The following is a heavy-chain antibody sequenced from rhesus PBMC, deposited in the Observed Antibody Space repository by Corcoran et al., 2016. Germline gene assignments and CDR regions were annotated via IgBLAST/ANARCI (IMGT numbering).Heavy chain of an antibody. CDR2: IGGGSGST. V-gene: IGHV4-165*02. CDR1: GGSISGYY. D-gene: IGHD6-13*01. CDR3: ARKLSDSSWSIDY. J-gene: IGHJ4*01. Sequence: QVQLQESGPGLVKPSETLSLTCAVSGGSISGYYWNWIRQPTGKGLECIGYIGGGSGSTSNNPSLQSGVTISTEPSKNQISLKLSSVTAADAAVYYCARKLSDSSWSIDYWGQGVLVTVSS.